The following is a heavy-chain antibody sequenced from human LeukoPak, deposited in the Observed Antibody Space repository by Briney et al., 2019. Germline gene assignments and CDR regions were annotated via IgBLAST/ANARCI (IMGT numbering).Heavy chain of an antibody. CDR2: INPNSGGT. CDR1: GYTFTGYS. CDR3: AFIGESTTGTTISEHNWFDP. Sequence: SVKVSCKASGYTFTGYSMYWVRQAPGQGLEWLGWINPNSGGTNYAQKFQGRVTMTRDTSISTAYMELSRLRSDDTAVYYCAFIGESTTGTTISEHNWFDPWGQGTLVTVSS. J-gene: IGHJ5*02. V-gene: IGHV1-2*02. D-gene: IGHD1-1*01.